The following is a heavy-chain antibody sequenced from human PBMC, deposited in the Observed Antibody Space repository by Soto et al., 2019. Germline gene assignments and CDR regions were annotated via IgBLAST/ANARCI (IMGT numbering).Heavy chain of an antibody. V-gene: IGHV3-30*18. CDR2: ISYDGSNK. CDR3: AKTMAYDYYGMDV. Sequence: GSLRLSCSASGFTFSSYGMHWVRQAPGKGLEWVAVISYDGSNKYYADSVKGRFTISRDNSKNTLYLQMNSLRAEGTAVYYCAKTMAYDYYGMDVWGQGTTVTVSS. D-gene: IGHD3-16*01. CDR1: GFTFSSYG. J-gene: IGHJ6*02.